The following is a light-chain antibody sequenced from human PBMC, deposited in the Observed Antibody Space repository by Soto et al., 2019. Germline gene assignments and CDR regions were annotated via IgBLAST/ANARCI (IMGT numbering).Light chain of an antibody. CDR3: QQYGSSGT. Sequence: EIVMTQSPATLSVSPGERATLSRRASQSVSSNLAWYQQKPGQAPRLLIYGASTRAAGTPARFSGSGSWTEFTLTISSLQSEDFAVYYCQQYGSSGTFGQGTKVDIK. V-gene: IGKV3-15*01. J-gene: IGKJ1*01. CDR2: GAS. CDR1: QSVSSN.